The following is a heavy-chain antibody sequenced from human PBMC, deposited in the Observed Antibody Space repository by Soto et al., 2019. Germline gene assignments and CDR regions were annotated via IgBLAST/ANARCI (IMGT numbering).Heavy chain of an antibody. D-gene: IGHD3-10*01. J-gene: IGHJ5*02. CDR1: GGSFSGYY. CDR3: ARVAPVTMVRGVIRWFDP. V-gene: IGHV4-34*01. Sequence: QVQLQQWGAGLLKPSETLSLTCAVYGGSFSGYYWSWIRQPPGKGLEWIGEINHSGSTNYNPSLKSRVTISVDTSKNQFSLKLRSVTAADTAVYYCARVAPVTMVRGVIRWFDPWGQGTLVTVSS. CDR2: INHSGST.